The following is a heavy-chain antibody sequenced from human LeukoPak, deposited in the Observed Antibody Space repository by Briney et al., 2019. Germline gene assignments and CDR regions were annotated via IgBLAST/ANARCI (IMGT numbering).Heavy chain of an antibody. V-gene: IGHV4-34*01. CDR3: ARGPRLYSSGWTSHYYYYYMDV. J-gene: IGHJ6*03. CDR1: GGSFSGYY. D-gene: IGHD6-19*01. CDR2: INHSGST. Sequence: PSDTLSLTCAVYGGSFSGYYWSWIRQPPGKGLEWIGEINHSGSTNYNPSLKSRVTISVDTSKNQFSLKLSSVTAADTAVYYCARGPRLYSSGWTSHYYYYYMDVWGKGTTVTVSS.